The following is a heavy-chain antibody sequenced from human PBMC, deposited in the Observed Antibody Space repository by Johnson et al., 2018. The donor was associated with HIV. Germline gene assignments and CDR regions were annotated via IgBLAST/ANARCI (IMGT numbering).Heavy chain of an antibody. D-gene: IGHD6-6*01. CDR1: EFTFSNYD. CDR3: AKGEQLVISRKGHDAFDI. Sequence: QVQLVESGGGLVQPGGSLRLSCAASEFTFSNYDMHWVRQAQGKGLEWVAFIRYDGSNKYYADSVKGRFTISRDNSKNTLYLQMNSLRVEDTAVYYCAKGEQLVISRKGHDAFDIWGQGTMVTVSS. V-gene: IGHV3-30*02. J-gene: IGHJ3*02. CDR2: IRYDGSNK.